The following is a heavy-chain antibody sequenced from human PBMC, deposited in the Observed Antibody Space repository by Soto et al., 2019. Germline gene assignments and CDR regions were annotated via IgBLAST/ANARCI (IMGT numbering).Heavy chain of an antibody. Sequence: ASVKVSCKASGYTFSDYYMHWVRQAPGQGLEWMGWINPDSGGTKYTQKFQGRVTMTRDTSISTAYMELSGLRSDDTAVYYCARGIAAAGNDAFDIWGQGTMVTVS. J-gene: IGHJ3*02. CDR1: GYTFSDYY. CDR2: INPDSGGT. CDR3: ARGIAAAGNDAFDI. V-gene: IGHV1-2*02. D-gene: IGHD6-13*01.